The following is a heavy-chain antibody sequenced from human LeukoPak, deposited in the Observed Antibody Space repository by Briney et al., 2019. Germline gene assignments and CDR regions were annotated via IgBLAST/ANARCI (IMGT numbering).Heavy chain of an antibody. J-gene: IGHJ4*02. CDR2: IHQDGNEK. V-gene: IGHV3-7*03. D-gene: IGHD4-17*01. Sequence: PGGSLRLSCAASGFTFSTYWMSWVRQAPGKGLEWVANIHQDGNEKYYVDSVKGRFTISRDNSKNTLYLQMNSLRAEGTALYYCAKDLKAYGDKVDYWGQGTLVTVSS. CDR3: AKDLKAYGDKVDY. CDR1: GFTFSTYW.